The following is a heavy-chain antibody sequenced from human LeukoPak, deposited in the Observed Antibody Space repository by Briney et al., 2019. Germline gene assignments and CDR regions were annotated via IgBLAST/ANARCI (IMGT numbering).Heavy chain of an antibody. CDR2: ISAYNGNT. J-gene: IGHJ6*02. D-gene: IGHD2-2*01. V-gene: IGHV1-18*01. CDR3: ARDTWSTSLYYYGMDV. CDR1: GYTFTSYG. Sequence: GASVKVSCKASGYTFTSYGISWVRQAPGQGLEWMGWISAYNGNTNYAQKLQGRVTMTTDTSTSTAYMELRSLRSDDTAVYYCARDTWSTSLYYYGMDVWGQGTTVTVSS.